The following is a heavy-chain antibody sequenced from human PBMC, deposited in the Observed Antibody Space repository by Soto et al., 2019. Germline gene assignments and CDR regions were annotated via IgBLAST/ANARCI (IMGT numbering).Heavy chain of an antibody. CDR3: AKENFKFDS. CDR2: IDPNSGVT. Sequence: GASGKVSCKTSGHTFTTYYLHWVRQAPGQGLEWMGWIDPNSGVTKYAQKFQGRVTVTRDTSISTTYMELSSLTSDDTAVYYCAKENFKFDSWGQGTLVTVSS. J-gene: IGHJ4*02. D-gene: IGHD1-7*01. CDR1: GHTFTTYY. V-gene: IGHV1-2*02.